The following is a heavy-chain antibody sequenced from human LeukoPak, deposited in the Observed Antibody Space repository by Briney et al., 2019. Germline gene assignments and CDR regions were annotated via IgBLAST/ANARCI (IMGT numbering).Heavy chain of an antibody. CDR3: ASSPTYYYDSSGSYFDY. V-gene: IGHV3-64*01. CDR2: ISSNGGST. J-gene: IGHJ4*02. D-gene: IGHD3-22*01. Sequence: AGGSLRLSCADSAFTFSSYAMHWVRQAPGKGLEYVSAISSNGGSTYYANSVKGRFTISRDNSKNTLYLQMGSLRAEDMAVYYCASSPTYYYDSSGSYFDYWGQGTLVTASS. CDR1: AFTFSSYA.